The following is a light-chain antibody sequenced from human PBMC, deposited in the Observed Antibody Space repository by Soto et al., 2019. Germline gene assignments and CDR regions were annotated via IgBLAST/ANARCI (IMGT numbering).Light chain of an antibody. CDR3: PQTYNVPYT. CDR2: AAS. J-gene: IGKJ2*01. Sequence: DIQMTQSPSSLSASVGDRVTITCRASQGISNYLNWYQQRPGKAPKLLIYAASNLQSGAPSMFSGGGCGSDFTLTITRLQPEDFATYSCPQTYNVPYTFGQGTKLDLK. V-gene: IGKV1-39*01. CDR1: QGISNY.